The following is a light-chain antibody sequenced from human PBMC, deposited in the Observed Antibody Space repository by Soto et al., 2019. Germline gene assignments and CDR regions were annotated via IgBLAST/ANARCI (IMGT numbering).Light chain of an antibody. J-gene: IGKJ4*01. V-gene: IGKV4-1*01. Sequence: DIVMTQSPDSLAVSLGERATINCKSSQSVLYSSNNKNYLAWYQQKPGQPPKLLIYWASTRESGVPERFSGSGSGTDFTLNISSLQAEDVAVYYCQQYYTNFSTFGGGTKVEIK. CDR1: QSVLYSSNNKNY. CDR3: QQYYTNFST. CDR2: WAS.